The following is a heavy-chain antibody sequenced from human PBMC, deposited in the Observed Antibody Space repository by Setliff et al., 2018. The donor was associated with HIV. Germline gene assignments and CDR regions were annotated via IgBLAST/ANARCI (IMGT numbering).Heavy chain of an antibody. V-gene: IGHV4-4*09. Sequence: TSETLSLTCTVSGGSVNDFYCNWIRQPPGKGPGWIGYIHSSGSTIYNPSLKSRITISLDTSKEQFSLELSSATAADTAVYYCATLDHSGGNFLAYWGQGSLVTVSS. CDR3: ATLDHSGGNFLAY. CDR1: GGSVNDFY. D-gene: IGHD2-21*02. CDR2: IHSSGST. J-gene: IGHJ4*02.